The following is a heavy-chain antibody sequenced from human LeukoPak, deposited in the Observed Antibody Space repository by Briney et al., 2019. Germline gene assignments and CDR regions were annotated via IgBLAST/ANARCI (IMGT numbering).Heavy chain of an antibody. Sequence: ASVKVSCKVSGYTLTELSMHWVRQAPGKGLEWMGGFDPEDGETIYAQKFQGRVTMTEDTSTDTAYMELSSLRSEDTAVYYCATDGPKYYDYVWGSYRFDYWGQGTLVTVSS. CDR2: FDPEDGET. J-gene: IGHJ4*02. CDR1: GYTLTELS. D-gene: IGHD3-16*02. V-gene: IGHV1-24*01. CDR3: ATDGPKYYDYVWGSYRFDY.